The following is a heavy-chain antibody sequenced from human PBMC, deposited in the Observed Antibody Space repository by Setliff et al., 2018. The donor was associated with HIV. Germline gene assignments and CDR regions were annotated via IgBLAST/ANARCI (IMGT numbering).Heavy chain of an antibody. V-gene: IGHV1-2*06. CDR2: INPNSGGT. D-gene: IGHD3-22*01. CDR3: AREIGDYYDSSGYYPPTDYYYGMDV. CDR1: GYTFTGYY. Sequence: ASVKVSCKASGYTFTGYYMHWVRQAPGQGLEWMGRINPNSGGTNYAQKFQGRVTMTRDTSISTAYMELSRLRSDDTAVYYCAREIGDYYDSSGYYPPTDYYYGMDVWGQGTTVTVSS. J-gene: IGHJ6*02.